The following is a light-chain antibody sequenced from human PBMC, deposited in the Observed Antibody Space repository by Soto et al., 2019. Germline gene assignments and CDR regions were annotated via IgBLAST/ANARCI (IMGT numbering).Light chain of an antibody. CDR2: GAS. CDR3: QQYNNWPSIT. CDR1: QSVSSN. J-gene: IGKJ5*01. Sequence: EIVMTQSPATLSVSPGERATLSCRASQSVSSNLAWYQQKPGQAPRLLIYGASTRATGIPARFSGSGSGTEFTLTISSLQSEDFAVYYCQQYNNWPSITFGQGTRLEI. V-gene: IGKV3-15*01.